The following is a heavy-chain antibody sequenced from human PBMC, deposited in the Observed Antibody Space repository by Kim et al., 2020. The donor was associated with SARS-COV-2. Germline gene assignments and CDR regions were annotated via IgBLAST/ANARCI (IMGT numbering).Heavy chain of an antibody. J-gene: IGHJ3*01. CDR3: ARDVRSVFDSGAYYEAFDL. Sequence: SETLSLTCTVSGGSISTGGYYWSWIRQHPGKGLEWIGYIYYTGITYYTPSLKSRLTMSVDTSKNHFSLRLSSVTAAYTAVYYCARDVRSVFDSGAYYEAFDLWGQGTMVTVS. CDR2: IYYTGIT. D-gene: IGHD1-26*01. CDR1: GGSISTGGYY. V-gene: IGHV4-31*03.